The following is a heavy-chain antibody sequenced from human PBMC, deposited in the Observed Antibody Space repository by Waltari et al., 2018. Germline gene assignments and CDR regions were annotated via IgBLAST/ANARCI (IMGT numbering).Heavy chain of an antibody. J-gene: IGHJ4*02. CDR1: GDSMSSSDW. Sequence: QLQLEQSGPGLVKPSESLPLTCAVSGDSMSSSDWRSWVRQSPGKGLEWIGPVHLSGKTNYNPSLASRVTVSIDTSNNQFSLTMPSPTAADTAMYYCARDRGKGLYLDSWGQGTLVTVSP. D-gene: IGHD2-15*01. CDR3: ARDRGKGLYLDS. V-gene: IGHV4-4*02. CDR2: VHLSGKT.